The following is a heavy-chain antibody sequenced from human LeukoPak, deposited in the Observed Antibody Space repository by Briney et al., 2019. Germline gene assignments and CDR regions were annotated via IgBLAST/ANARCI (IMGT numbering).Heavy chain of an antibody. D-gene: IGHD3-16*01. J-gene: IGHJ4*02. V-gene: IGHV1-24*01. CDR3: ARDLADYLWDY. Sequence: ASVKVSCKVSGYTLTELSMHWVRQAPGKGLEWMGGFDPEDGEAIYAQKFQGRVTMTRDTSISTAYMELSRLRSDDTAVYYCARDLADYLWDYWGQGTLVTVSS. CDR1: GYTLTELS. CDR2: FDPEDGEA.